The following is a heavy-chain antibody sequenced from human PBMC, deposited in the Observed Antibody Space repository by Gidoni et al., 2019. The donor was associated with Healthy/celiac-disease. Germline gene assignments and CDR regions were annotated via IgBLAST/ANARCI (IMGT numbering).Heavy chain of an antibody. Sequence: EVQLVESGGGLVQPGGSLRLSCSASGFTFSSYEMNWVRQAPGKGLEWVSYISSSGSTIYYADSVKGRFTISRDNAKNSLYLQMNSLRAEDTAVYYCARGTIFGDYDYWGQGTLVTVSS. CDR2: ISSSGSTI. V-gene: IGHV3-48*03. D-gene: IGHD3-3*01. J-gene: IGHJ4*02. CDR3: ARGTIFGDYDY. CDR1: GFTFSSYE.